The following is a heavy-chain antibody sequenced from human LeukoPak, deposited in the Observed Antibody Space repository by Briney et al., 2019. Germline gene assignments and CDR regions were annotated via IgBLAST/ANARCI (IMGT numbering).Heavy chain of an antibody. CDR2: INANGGNT. D-gene: IGHD3-9*01. V-gene: IGHV3-64*02. Sequence: GGSLRLSCAASGLTFSSYAFHWVRQAPGKGLEYVSAINANGGNTYYADSVKGRFTVSRDNFKNTLYLQMGSLRTEDMAVYYCARVPILTGSYYFDYWGRGILVTVSS. CDR3: ARVPILTGSYYFDY. CDR1: GLTFSSYA. J-gene: IGHJ4*02.